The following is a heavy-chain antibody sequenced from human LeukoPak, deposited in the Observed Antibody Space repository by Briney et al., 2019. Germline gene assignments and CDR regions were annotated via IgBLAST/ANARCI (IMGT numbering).Heavy chain of an antibody. CDR1: GYTFTSYG. J-gene: IGHJ5*02. D-gene: IGHD2-2*01. CDR3: ARDYCRSTSCYDWFDP. CDR2: ISAYNGNT. V-gene: IGHV1-18*04. Sequence: ASVKVSCKASGYTFTSYGISWVRQAPGQGLEWMGWISAYNGNTNYAQKLQGRVTMTTDTSTSTASMELRSLRSDDTAVYYCARDYCRSTSCYDWFDPWGQGTLVTVSS.